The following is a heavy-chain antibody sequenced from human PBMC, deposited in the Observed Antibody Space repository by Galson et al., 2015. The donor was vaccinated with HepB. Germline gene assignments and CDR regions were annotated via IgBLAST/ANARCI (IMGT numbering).Heavy chain of an antibody. CDR2: INPNSGGT. V-gene: IGHV1-2*04. CDR1: GYTFTGYY. Sequence: SVKVSCKASGYTFTGYYMHWVRQAPGQGLEWMGWINPNSGGTNYAQKFQGWVTMTRDTSISTAYMELSRLRSDDTAVYYCARVGHDYGDYGNYYGMDVWGQGTTVTVSS. D-gene: IGHD4-17*01. J-gene: IGHJ6*02. CDR3: ARVGHDYGDYGNYYGMDV.